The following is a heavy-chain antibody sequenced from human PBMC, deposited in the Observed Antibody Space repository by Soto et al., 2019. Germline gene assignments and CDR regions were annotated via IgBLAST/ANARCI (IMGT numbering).Heavy chain of an antibody. CDR3: ARDDEYSGNGMDG. Sequence: QVQLVESGGGVVQPGRSLRLAWAASGFTFRNYGMHWVRQAPGKGLEWVAVILNDGSNRYHADSVKDRFTISRDNSKNMLYLQMNSLRAEDTAVYYCARDDEYSGNGMDGWGQGTKVTVS. J-gene: IGHJ6*02. D-gene: IGHD3-10*01. CDR1: GFTFRNYG. V-gene: IGHV3-33*01. CDR2: ILNDGSNR.